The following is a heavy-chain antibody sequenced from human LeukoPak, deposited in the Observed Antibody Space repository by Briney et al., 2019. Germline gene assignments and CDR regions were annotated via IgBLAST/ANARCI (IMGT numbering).Heavy chain of an antibody. D-gene: IGHD6-13*01. CDR3: ARDGGSSWYFDY. V-gene: IGHV3-53*01. CDR1: GFTVSSNY. Sequence: GGSLRLSCAASGFTVSSNYMSWVRQAPGKGLEWVSVIYSGGATYYTDSVKGRFTIPRDNSKNTLYLQMNSLRAEDTAVYYCARDGGSSWYFDYWGQGTLVTVSS. CDR2: IYSGGAT. J-gene: IGHJ4*02.